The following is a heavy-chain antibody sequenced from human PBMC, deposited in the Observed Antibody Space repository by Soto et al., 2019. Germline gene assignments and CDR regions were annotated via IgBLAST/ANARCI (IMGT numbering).Heavy chain of an antibody. CDR3: ERPDYAQDVCYYTYDI. D-gene: IGHD3-16*01. CDR2: IDPSDSYT. Sequence: PGESLKISCKGSGYSFTSYWISWVRQMPGKGLEWMGRIDPSDSYTNYSPSFQGHVTLSADKSISTASLQWSRLKASDTDMYYCERPDYAQDVCYYTYDIWGQGTMVTVSS. J-gene: IGHJ3*02. CDR1: GYSFTSYW. V-gene: IGHV5-10-1*01.